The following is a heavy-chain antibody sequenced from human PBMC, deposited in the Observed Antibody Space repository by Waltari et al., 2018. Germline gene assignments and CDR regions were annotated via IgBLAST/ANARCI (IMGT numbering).Heavy chain of an antibody. J-gene: IGHJ4*02. CDR3: ASRRGD. D-gene: IGHD6-6*01. V-gene: IGHV3-53*01. CDR1: GFSVSSNY. CDR2: LFSRGIT. Sequence: EVLLVESGGTLIQPGGSLRLSCVVSGFSVSSNYMSWVRQAPGKGLEWVSTLFSRGITAYADSVKGRFTISRDNDENTLYLHMHSLRAGDTAVYYCASRRGDCGQGTLLTVSS.